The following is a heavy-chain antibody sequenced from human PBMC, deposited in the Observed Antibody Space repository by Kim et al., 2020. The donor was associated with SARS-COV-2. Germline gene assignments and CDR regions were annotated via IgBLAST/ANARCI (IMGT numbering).Heavy chain of an antibody. J-gene: IGHJ4*02. CDR2: ISGGST. CDR3: PSHSGYNWNDLKYYFDY. D-gene: IGHD1-20*01. Sequence: GGSLRLSCAASGFTVSSNEMSWVRQAPGKGLEWVSSISGGSTYYADSRKGRFTISRDNSKNTLHLQMNSLRADDTAVYYSPSHSGYNWNDLKYYFDYWGQGTLVTVSS. V-gene: IGHV3-66*04. CDR1: GFTVSSNE.